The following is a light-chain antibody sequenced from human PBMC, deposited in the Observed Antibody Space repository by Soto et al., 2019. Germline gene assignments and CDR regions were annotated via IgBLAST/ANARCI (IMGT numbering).Light chain of an antibody. CDR3: MQSIQLPSIT. CDR2: AVS. CDR1: QSLLHSEGKTY. J-gene: IGKJ5*01. V-gene: IGKV2D-29*01. Sequence: DIVMTQSPLSLSVTPGQPASISCKSSQSLLHSEGKTYLYWYLQQPGQPPQLLISAVSNRFSGVPDRFSGSGSGTDFTLKLSRVEAEDVGLYYCMQSIQLPSITFGQGPRLEIK.